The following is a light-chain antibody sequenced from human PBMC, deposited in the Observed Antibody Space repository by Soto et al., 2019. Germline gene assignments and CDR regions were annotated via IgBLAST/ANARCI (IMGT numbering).Light chain of an antibody. CDR1: QSISSY. CDR3: QQSYSTPLT. Sequence: DIQMTQSPSSLSASVGDRVTITCRASQSISSYLNWYQQKPGKAPKLLIHAASSLHSGVPSRFSGSVSGTDFTLTISSLQPEDFATYYCQQSYSTPLTFGGGTKVEIK. J-gene: IGKJ4*01. V-gene: IGKV1-39*01. CDR2: AAS.